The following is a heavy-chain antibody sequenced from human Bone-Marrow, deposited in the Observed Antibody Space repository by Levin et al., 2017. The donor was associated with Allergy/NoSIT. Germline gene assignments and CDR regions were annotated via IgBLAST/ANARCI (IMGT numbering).Heavy chain of an antibody. Sequence: SETLSLTCAISGDNISSNSAAWNWIRQSPSRGLEWLGRTYYKSRWYHLYAGSVKSRINISPDTSKNQVSLQLNSVTPEDTGVYFCARGHIWNGDFDSWGQGTLVAVSS. J-gene: IGHJ4*02. V-gene: IGHV6-1*01. CDR3: ARGHIWNGDFDS. CDR2: TYYKSRWYH. D-gene: IGHD1-20*01. CDR1: GDNISSNSAA.